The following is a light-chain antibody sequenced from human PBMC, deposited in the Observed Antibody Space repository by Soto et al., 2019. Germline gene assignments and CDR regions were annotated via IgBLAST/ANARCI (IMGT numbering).Light chain of an antibody. J-gene: IGKJ3*01. V-gene: IGKV3-20*01. CDR3: QQYGRSPFT. Sequence: EIVLTHSPGTLSLSPGERATPSGRASQSFSSTTLAWYQQRPGQAPRFVLYGASTRATGITERLSGSGSGTDFTLTISRLEPEDFAVYYCQQYGRSPFTFGHGTKVDIK. CDR1: QSFSSTT. CDR2: GAS.